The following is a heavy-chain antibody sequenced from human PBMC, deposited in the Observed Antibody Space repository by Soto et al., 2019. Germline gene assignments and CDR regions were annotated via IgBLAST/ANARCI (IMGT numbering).Heavy chain of an antibody. V-gene: IGHV1-3*01. CDR3: ARDRGYRSYDP. D-gene: IGHD5-12*01. Sequence: QVQLVQSGAEVKKPGASVKVSCKASGYTFTTYTIHWVRQAPGQRLEWMGWINAGYGHTKYSQKFQGRVTITRDTAASTAAMERSGLTSEDTAVYYCARDRGYRSYDPWGQGTLVTVSS. CDR1: GYTFTTYT. CDR2: INAGYGHT. J-gene: IGHJ5*02.